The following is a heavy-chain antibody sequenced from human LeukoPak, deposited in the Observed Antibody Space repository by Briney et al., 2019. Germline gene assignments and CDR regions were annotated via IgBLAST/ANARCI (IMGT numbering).Heavy chain of an antibody. CDR1: GGSISSYY. CDR2: IYYSGST. CDR3: AGRRYYYDSSGYPGAFDI. V-gene: IGHV4-59*01. Sequence: PSETLSLTCTVSGGSISSYYWSWIRQPPGKGLEWIGYIYYSGSTNYNPSLKSRVTISVDTSKNQFSLKLSSVTAADTAVYYCAGRRYYYDSSGYPGAFDIWGQGTMVTVSS. D-gene: IGHD3-22*01. J-gene: IGHJ3*02.